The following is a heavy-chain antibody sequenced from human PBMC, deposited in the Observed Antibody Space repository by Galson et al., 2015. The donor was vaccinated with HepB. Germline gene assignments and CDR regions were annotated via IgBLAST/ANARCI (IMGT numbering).Heavy chain of an antibody. J-gene: IGHJ4*02. CDR1: GFTFSSYG. V-gene: IGHV3-30*18. D-gene: IGHD4-17*01. Sequence: SLRLSCAASGFTFSSYGMHWARQAPGKGLEWVAVISYDGSNKYYADSVKGRFTISRDNSKNTLYLQMNSLRAEDTAVYYCAKDISDYGETWGYFDYWGQGTLVTVSS. CDR2: ISYDGSNK. CDR3: AKDISDYGETWGYFDY.